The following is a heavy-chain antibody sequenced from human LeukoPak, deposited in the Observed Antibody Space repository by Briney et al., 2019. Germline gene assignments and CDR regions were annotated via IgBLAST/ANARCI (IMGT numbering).Heavy chain of an antibody. CDR1: GFTFSSYA. CDR2: ISSNGGST. CDR3: ASGSGSLPDY. D-gene: IGHD1-26*01. J-gene: IGHJ4*02. V-gene: IGHV3-64*01. Sequence: GGSLRLSCAASGFTFSSYAMHWVRQAPGKGLEYVSAISSNGGSTYYANSARGRFTISRDNSKNTLYLQMGSLRAEDMAVYYCASGSGSLPDYWGQGTLVTVSS.